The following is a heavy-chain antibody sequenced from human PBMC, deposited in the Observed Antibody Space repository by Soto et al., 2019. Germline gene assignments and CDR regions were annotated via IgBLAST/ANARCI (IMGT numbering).Heavy chain of an antibody. CDR2: IWYDGSNK. CDR3: ARDSLVGAVPRTTVTGSVDY. CDR1: GFTFSSYG. J-gene: IGHJ4*02. V-gene: IGHV3-33*01. Sequence: QVQLVESGGGVVQPGRSLRLSCAASGFTFSSYGMHWVRQAPGKGLEWVAVIWYDGSNKYYADSVKGGFTITRDNSKNPLYLQMNSLRAEDTAVYYCARDSLVGAVPRTTVTGSVDYWGQGTLVTVSS. D-gene: IGHD4-17*01.